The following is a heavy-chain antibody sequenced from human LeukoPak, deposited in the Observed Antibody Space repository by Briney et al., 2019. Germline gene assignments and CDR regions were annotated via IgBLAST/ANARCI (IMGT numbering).Heavy chain of an antibody. D-gene: IGHD4/OR15-4a*01. Sequence: SETLSLTCTVSGGSISSRSYYWGWIRQPPGKGLEWIGSMYYGGNTYYNPSLKSRVTISVDTSKNQFSLKLSSVTAADTAVYYCARKVRPDYSRFDYWGQGTLVTVSS. CDR2: MYYGGNT. CDR3: ARKVRPDYSRFDY. J-gene: IGHJ4*02. CDR1: GGSISSRSYY. V-gene: IGHV4-39*01.